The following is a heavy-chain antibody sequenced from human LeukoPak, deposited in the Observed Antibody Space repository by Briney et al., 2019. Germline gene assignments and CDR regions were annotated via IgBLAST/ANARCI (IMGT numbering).Heavy chain of an antibody. CDR1: GFTFSSYA. CDR2: ISGSGGST. V-gene: IGHV3-23*01. D-gene: IGHD3-9*01. Sequence: PGGSLRLSCAASGFTFSSYAMSWVRQAPGKGLEWVSAISGSGGSTYYADSVKGRFTISRDNSKNTLYLQMNSLRAEDTAVYYCAKDHGIRYDILTGYHPGGFDYWGQGTLVTVSS. CDR3: AKDHGIRYDILTGYHPGGFDY. J-gene: IGHJ4*02.